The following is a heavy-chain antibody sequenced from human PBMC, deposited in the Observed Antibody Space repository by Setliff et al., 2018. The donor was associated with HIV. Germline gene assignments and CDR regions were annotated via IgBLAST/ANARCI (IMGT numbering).Heavy chain of an antibody. CDR2: IHTSGST. CDR3: ARVGYHGSGRYSFDY. V-gene: IGHV4-4*07. Sequence: SETLSLTCTASGASNSSHYWSWIRQPAGKGLEWIGHIHTSGSTKYNPSLKSRVTISADTSKNQFSLNLSSVTAAETAVYYCARVGYHGSGRYSFDYWGQGTPVTVSS. CDR1: GASNSSHY. D-gene: IGHD3-10*01. J-gene: IGHJ4*02.